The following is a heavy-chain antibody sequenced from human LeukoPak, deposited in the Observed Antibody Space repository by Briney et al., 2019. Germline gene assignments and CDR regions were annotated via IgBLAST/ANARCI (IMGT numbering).Heavy chain of an antibody. Sequence: SETLSLTCTVSGGSISSHYWSWIRQPPGKGLEWIGYIYYSGSTNYNPSLRSRVTISVDTSKNQFSLKLGSVTAADTAVYYCARASAYSGSDYGRFDYWGQGTLVTVSS. CDR1: GGSISSHY. V-gene: IGHV4-59*11. CDR3: ARASAYSGSDYGRFDY. J-gene: IGHJ4*02. D-gene: IGHD1-26*01. CDR2: IYYSGST.